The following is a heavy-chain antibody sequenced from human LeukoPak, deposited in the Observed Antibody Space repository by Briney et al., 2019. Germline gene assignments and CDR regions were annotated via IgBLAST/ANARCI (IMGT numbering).Heavy chain of an antibody. CDR3: AKIGSGEGDGYNPEKKPFDY. CDR2: ISGSGGST. D-gene: IGHD5-24*01. CDR1: GFTFSSYA. Sequence: PGGSLRLSCAASGFTFSSYAMSWVRQAPGKGLEWVSAISGSGGSTYYADSVKGRFTISRDNSKNTLYLQMNSLRAEDTAVYYCAKIGSGEGDGYNPEKKPFDYWGQGTLVTVSS. J-gene: IGHJ4*02. V-gene: IGHV3-23*01.